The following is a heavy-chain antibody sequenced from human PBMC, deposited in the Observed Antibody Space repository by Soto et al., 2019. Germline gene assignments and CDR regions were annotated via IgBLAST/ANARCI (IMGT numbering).Heavy chain of an antibody. D-gene: IGHD3-22*01. Sequence: SLRLSCAASGFTYSTYTMHWVRQAPGKGLEWVAVISYDGNNKFYADSVKGRFTISRDNTKNTLYLQMNSLRAEDTAMYYCARDTKYSSRVVISPGAFDIWGQGTMVTVSS. CDR1: GFTYSTYT. J-gene: IGHJ3*02. CDR2: ISYDGNNK. CDR3: ARDTKYSSRVVISPGAFDI. V-gene: IGHV3-30*14.